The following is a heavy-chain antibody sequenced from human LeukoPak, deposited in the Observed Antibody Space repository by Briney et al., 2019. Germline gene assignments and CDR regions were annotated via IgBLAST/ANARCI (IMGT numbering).Heavy chain of an antibody. CDR2: ISTSSSYI. D-gene: IGHD3-22*01. V-gene: IGHV3-21*01. CDR1: GFTFGSYN. Sequence: GGSLRLSCAASGFTFGSYNMNWVRQAPGKGVEWVSSISTSSSYIYYADSVKGRFTTSRDNAKKSLYLQMNSLRAGDTAVYYCARDGGDYYDSSGYPFHHWGQGTLVTVSS. J-gene: IGHJ1*01. CDR3: ARDGGDYYDSSGYPFHH.